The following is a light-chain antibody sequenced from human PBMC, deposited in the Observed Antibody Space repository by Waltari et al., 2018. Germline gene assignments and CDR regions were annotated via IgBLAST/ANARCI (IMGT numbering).Light chain of an antibody. CDR3: MQALEFPLT. CDR2: EVS. CDR1: QSLLDSEDGNTY. V-gene: IGKV2-40*01. J-gene: IGKJ4*01. Sequence: DIVMTQTPLSLPVTLGEPASISCRSSQSLLDSEDGNTYLEWYLQKPGQSPQLLIYEVSNRASGVPDRFSGSESDTDFTLKISRVEAEDVGVYYCMQALEFPLTFGGGTKVEIK.